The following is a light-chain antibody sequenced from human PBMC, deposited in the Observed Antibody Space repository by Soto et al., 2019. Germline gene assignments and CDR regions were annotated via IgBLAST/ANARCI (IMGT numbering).Light chain of an antibody. Sequence: EIVMTQSPVTLSVSPGERVTLSCRASQSVSSNLAWYQQKPGQAPRLLIYGASTGAAIIPARFSGSGSGTEFTLTISSLEPEDFAVYYCQQRSNWPPGLTFGGGTKVDIK. CDR3: QQRSNWPPGLT. V-gene: IGKV3-15*01. J-gene: IGKJ4*01. CDR2: GAS. CDR1: QSVSSN.